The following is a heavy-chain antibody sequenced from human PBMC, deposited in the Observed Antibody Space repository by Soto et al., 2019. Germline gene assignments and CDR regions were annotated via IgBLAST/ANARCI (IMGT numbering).Heavy chain of an antibody. V-gene: IGHV1-69*04. J-gene: IGHJ4*02. Sequence: GASVKVSCKASGGTFSSYTISWVRQAPGQGLEWMGRIIPILGIANYAQKFQGRVTITADKSTSTAYMELSSLRSEDTAVYYCARDFPAYCGGDCPISRPFDYWGQGTLVTVSS. CDR2: IIPILGIA. D-gene: IGHD2-21*02. CDR1: GGTFSSYT. CDR3: ARDFPAYCGGDCPISRPFDY.